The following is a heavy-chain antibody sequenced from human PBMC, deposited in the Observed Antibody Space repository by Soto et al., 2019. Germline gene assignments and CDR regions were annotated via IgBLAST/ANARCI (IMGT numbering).Heavy chain of an antibody. J-gene: IGHJ4*02. D-gene: IGHD2-15*01. Sequence: ASVKVSCKASGYTFTSYGISWVRQAPGQGLEWMGWISAYNGNTNYAQKLQGRVTVTTDTSTSTAYMELRCLRSDDTAVYYCARSPRPRWYFDYWGQGTLVTVSS. CDR3: ARSPRPRWYFDY. CDR1: GYTFTSYG. CDR2: ISAYNGNT. V-gene: IGHV1-18*01.